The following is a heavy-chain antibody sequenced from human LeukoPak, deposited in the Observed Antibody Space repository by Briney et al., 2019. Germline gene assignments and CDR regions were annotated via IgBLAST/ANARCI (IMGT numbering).Heavy chain of an antibody. CDR1: GFTFSNYW. J-gene: IGHJ4*02. CDR3: AREISGWFYFDY. V-gene: IGHV3-7*01. D-gene: IGHD6-19*01. CDR2: IKTDGSEK. Sequence: GGSLRLSCEGSGFTFSNYWMSWVRQAPGKGLEWVANIKTDGSEKYYVDSVKGRFTISRDNAKNSLYLQMNSLRAEDTAVYYCAREISGWFYFDYWGQGTLVTVSS.